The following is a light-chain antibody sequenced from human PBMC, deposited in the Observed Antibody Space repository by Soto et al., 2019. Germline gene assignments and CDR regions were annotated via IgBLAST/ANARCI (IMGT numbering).Light chain of an antibody. V-gene: IGLV4-69*01. CDR1: SGHSSYA. Sequence: QPVLTQSPSASASLGASVKLTCTLSSGHSSYAIAWHQQQPEKGPRYLMKLNSDGSHSKGDGIPDRFSGSSSGAERYLTISSLQSEDEADYHCQTWGTGIPVFGGGTKLTVL. J-gene: IGLJ2*01. CDR3: QTWGTGIPV. CDR2: LNSDGSH.